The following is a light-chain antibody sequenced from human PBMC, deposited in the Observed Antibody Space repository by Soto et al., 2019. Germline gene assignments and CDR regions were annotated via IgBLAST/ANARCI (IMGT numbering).Light chain of an antibody. Sequence: QAVLTQPASVSGSPGQSITISCTGTSSDIGRYNFVSWYQHHPGKAPKLMIYEVTNRPSGVTDRFSASKSGTSASLAISGLRSDDEADYYCAAWDDSLSGWVFGGGTKVTVL. V-gene: IGLV2-14*01. J-gene: IGLJ3*02. CDR1: SSDIGRYNF. CDR3: AAWDDSLSGWV. CDR2: EVT.